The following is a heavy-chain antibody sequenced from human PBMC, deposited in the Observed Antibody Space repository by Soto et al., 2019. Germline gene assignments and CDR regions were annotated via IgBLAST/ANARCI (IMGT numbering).Heavy chain of an antibody. D-gene: IGHD3-22*01. V-gene: IGHV1-69*01. CDR1: GGTFSSYA. Sequence: QVQLVQSGAEVKKPGSSVKVSCKASGGTFSSYAISWVRQAPGQGLEWMGGIIPIFGTANYAQKFQGRVTITADESTSTAYMELSSLRSEDTAVYYCARDHEYYYASSGYYYPDYWGQGTLVTVS. CDR2: IIPIFGTA. J-gene: IGHJ4*02. CDR3: ARDHEYYYASSGYYYPDY.